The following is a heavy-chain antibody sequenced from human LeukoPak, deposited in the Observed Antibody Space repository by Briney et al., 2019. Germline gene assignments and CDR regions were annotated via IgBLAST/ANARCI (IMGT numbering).Heavy chain of an antibody. D-gene: IGHD6-13*01. CDR1: GFTVSSNY. J-gene: IGHJ4*02. Sequence: GGSLRLSCAASGFTVSSNYMSWVRQAPGKGLEWVSVIYSGGSTYYADSVKGRFTISRDNSKNTLYLQMNSLRAEDTAVYYCARRRGSWYYFDYWGQGTLVTVSS. V-gene: IGHV3-53*01. CDR3: ARRRGSWYYFDY. CDR2: IYSGGST.